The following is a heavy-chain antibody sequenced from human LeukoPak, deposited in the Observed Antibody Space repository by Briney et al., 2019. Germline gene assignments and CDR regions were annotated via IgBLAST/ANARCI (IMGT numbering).Heavy chain of an antibody. CDR2: INHSGST. CDR3: ARERGTTVVIDY. V-gene: IGHV4-34*01. CDR1: GGSFSGYY. Sequence: SETLSLTCAVYGGSFSGYYWSWIRRPPGKGLEWIGEINHSGSTNDNPSLKSRVTISVDTSKNQFSLKLSSVTAADTGVYYCARERGTTVVIDYWGQGTLVTVSS. J-gene: IGHJ4*02. D-gene: IGHD4-23*01.